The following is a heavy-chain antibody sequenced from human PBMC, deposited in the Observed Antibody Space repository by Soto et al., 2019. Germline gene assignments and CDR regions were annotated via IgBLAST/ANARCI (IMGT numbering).Heavy chain of an antibody. V-gene: IGHV1-69*13. D-gene: IGHD2-15*01. CDR1: GCTFTSYT. Sequence: GASVKVSCKASGCTFTSYTVYWVRQAPGQGLEWVGGLFPMFDIANYAGRFRGRVMITGDEATNTASMELRSLTSADTAVYFCARSLGRHPSETPRGHSFGAGSLFPFDHWGQGTLVTVSS. CDR3: ARSLGRHPSETPRGHSFGAGSLFPFDH. CDR2: LFPMFDIA. J-gene: IGHJ4*02.